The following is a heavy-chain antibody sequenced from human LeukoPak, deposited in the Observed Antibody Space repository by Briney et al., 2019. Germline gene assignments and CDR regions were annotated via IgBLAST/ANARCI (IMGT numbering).Heavy chain of an antibody. J-gene: IGHJ3*02. CDR3: ARTSSIAARPAGSNAFDI. CDR2: ISSSSSYI. CDR1: GFTFSSYS. D-gene: IGHD6-6*01. Sequence: GGSLRLSCAASGFTFSSYSMNWVRQAPGKGLEWVSSISSSSSYIYYADSVKGRFTISRDNAKNSLYLQMNSLRAEDTAVYYCARTSSIAARPAGSNAFDIWGQGTMVTVSS. V-gene: IGHV3-21*04.